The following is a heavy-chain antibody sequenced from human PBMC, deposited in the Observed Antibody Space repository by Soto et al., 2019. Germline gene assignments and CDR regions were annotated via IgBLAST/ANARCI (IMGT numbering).Heavy chain of an antibody. CDR1: GGSISSGVYY. V-gene: IGHV4-30-4*01. CDR2: IYHSGST. Sequence: QVQLQESVPGLVKPSQTLSLTCTVSGGSISSGVYYWSWIRQAPGKGLEWIGYIYHSGSTYYSPSLKSQSTISADTSQNQFSLKLSSVTAADTAVYYCARAMNLASSYNWFDPWGQGTLVTVSS. CDR3: ARAMNLASSYNWFDP. J-gene: IGHJ5*02. D-gene: IGHD2-21*01.